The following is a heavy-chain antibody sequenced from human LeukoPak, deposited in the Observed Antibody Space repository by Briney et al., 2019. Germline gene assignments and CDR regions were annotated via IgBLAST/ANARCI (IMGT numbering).Heavy chain of an antibody. CDR1: GGSISSYY. Sequence: KTSETLSLTCTVSGGSISSYYWSWIRQPPRKGLGWIGYIYYSGSTNYNPSLKSRVTISVDTSKNQFSLKLSSVTAADTAVYYCAREGYCSGGSCYSGYFDYWGQGTLVTVSS. V-gene: IGHV4-59*01. J-gene: IGHJ4*02. CDR2: IYYSGST. CDR3: AREGYCSGGSCYSGYFDY. D-gene: IGHD2-15*01.